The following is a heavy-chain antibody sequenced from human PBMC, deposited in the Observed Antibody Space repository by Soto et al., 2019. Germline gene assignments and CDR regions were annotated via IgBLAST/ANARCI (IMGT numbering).Heavy chain of an antibody. Sequence: SETLSLTCTVSGGAISSSSYYWGWIRHPPGKGMEWIGSLYYSGSTYYNPSLTSLVTISVDTSNNEFSLELSSVTAADTAVYYCARRVVVVAATSEGHIDYWGQGTLVTVSS. CDR3: ARRVVVVAATSEGHIDY. CDR1: GGAISSSSYY. CDR2: LYYSGST. D-gene: IGHD2-15*01. V-gene: IGHV4-39*01. J-gene: IGHJ4*02.